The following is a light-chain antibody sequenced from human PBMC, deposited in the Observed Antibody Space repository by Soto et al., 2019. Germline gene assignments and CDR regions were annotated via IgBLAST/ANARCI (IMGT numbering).Light chain of an antibody. CDR2: VNSDGSH. CDR1: RGHSSYA. Sequence: QPVLTQSPSASASLGASVKLTCTLSRGHSSYAIAWHQQQPEKGPRYLMKVNSDGSHNKGDGIPDRFSASSSGAERFLTISSLQSEDEADYYCQTWGTGPVFGGGTKVTVL. V-gene: IGLV4-69*01. CDR3: QTWGTGPV. J-gene: IGLJ3*02.